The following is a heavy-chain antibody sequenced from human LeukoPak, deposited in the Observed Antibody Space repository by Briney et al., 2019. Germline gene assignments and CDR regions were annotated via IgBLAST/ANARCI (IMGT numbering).Heavy chain of an antibody. J-gene: IGHJ4*02. D-gene: IGHD6-13*01. CDR1: GFTFSSYA. V-gene: IGHV3-64D*09. Sequence: GGTLRLSCSASGFTFSSYAMHWVRQPPGQGLEYVSGITSSGGSTYYEDSVKGRFTISRDNSKNTLYLQLSSLRAEDTDVYDCVKGAYSSSWNDYFDYWGQGTLVTVSS. CDR3: VKGAYSSSWNDYFDY. CDR2: ITSSGGST.